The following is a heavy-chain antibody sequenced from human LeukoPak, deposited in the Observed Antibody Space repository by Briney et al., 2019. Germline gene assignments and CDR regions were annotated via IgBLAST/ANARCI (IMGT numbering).Heavy chain of an antibody. Sequence: GRSVTLSCGASGFTFDHYGMRWARQAPGKALEWVSGINWNGGSTGYADSVKGRFTISRDNAKNSLYLQMNSLRAEDTALYQCARVAGGRVAARPFDYWGQGTLVTVSS. CDR1: GFTFDHYG. CDR2: INWNGGST. J-gene: IGHJ4*02. V-gene: IGHV3-20*01. D-gene: IGHD6-13*01. CDR3: ARVAGGRVAARPFDY.